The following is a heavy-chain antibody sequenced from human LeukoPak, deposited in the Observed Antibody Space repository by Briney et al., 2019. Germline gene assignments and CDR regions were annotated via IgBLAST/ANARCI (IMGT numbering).Heavy chain of an antibody. D-gene: IGHD3-22*01. CDR2: INHSGST. CDR1: GFTFSSYA. J-gene: IGHJ4*02. CDR3: ARRGTYYYDSSGYYYGY. Sequence: PGGSLRLSCAASGFTFSSYAMSWIRQLPGKGLEWIGEINHSGSTNYNPSLKSRVTISVDTSKNQFSLKLSSVTAANTAVYYCARRGTYYYDSSGYYYGYWGQGTLVTVSS. V-gene: IGHV4-34*01.